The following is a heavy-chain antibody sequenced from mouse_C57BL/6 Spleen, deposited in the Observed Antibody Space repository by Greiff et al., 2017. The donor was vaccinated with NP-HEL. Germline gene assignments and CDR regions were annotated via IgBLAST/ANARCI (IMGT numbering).Heavy chain of an antibody. D-gene: IGHD1-1*01. V-gene: IGHV1-19*01. J-gene: IGHJ3*01. CDR1: GYTFTDYY. Sequence: VHVKQSGPVLVKPGASVKMSCKASGYTFTDYYMNWVKQSHGKSLEWIGVINPYNGGTSYNQKFKGKATLTVDKSSSTAYMELNSLTSEDSAVYYCARSGYYYGRGAYWGQGTLVTVSA. CDR2: INPYNGGT. CDR3: ARSGYYYGRGAY.